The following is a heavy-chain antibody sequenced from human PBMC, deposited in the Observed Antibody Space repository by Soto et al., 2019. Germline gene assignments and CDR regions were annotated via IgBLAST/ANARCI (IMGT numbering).Heavy chain of an antibody. CDR1: GGSFSGYY. V-gene: IGHV4-34*01. Sequence: QVQLQQWGAGLLKPSETLSLTCAVYGGSFSGYYWSWIRQPPGKGLEWIGEINHSGSTNYNPSLKIRVTISVDTTKNQFSLKRSSVTAADTAVYYCARVGPWRLALVQYYYYGMDVWGQGTTVTVSS. D-gene: IGHD1-1*01. J-gene: IGHJ6*02. CDR2: INHSGST. CDR3: ARVGPWRLALVQYYYYGMDV.